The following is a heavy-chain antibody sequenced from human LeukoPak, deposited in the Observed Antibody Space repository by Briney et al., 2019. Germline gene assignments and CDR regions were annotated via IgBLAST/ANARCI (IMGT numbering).Heavy chain of an antibody. V-gene: IGHV3-23*01. J-gene: IGHJ4*02. CDR1: GFTFTSYS. Sequence: PGRSLRPSCAVSGFTFTSYSMSWVRQAPGEGLEWVSAISGSGGSTYYADSVKGRFTISRDNSKNTLYLQMNSLRAEDTAVYYCAKQQGGSYHPSFDYWGQGTLVTVSS. D-gene: IGHD1-26*01. CDR3: AKQQGGSYHPSFDY. CDR2: ISGSGGST.